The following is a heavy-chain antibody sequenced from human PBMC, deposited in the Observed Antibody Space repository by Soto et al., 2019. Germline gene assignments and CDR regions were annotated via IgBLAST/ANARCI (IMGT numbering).Heavy chain of an antibody. CDR1: GFTFSNAW. Sequence: GGSLRLSCAASGFTFSNAWINWVRQAPGKGLEWVGRIKSKTDGGTTDYAEPVKGRFAISRDDSNNMVYLQMNSLKIEDTAVYYCTTDSYSTIIIVRFDYWGQGALVTVSS. D-gene: IGHD3-22*01. V-gene: IGHV3-15*07. CDR3: TTDSYSTIIIVRFDY. CDR2: IKSKTDGGTT. J-gene: IGHJ4*02.